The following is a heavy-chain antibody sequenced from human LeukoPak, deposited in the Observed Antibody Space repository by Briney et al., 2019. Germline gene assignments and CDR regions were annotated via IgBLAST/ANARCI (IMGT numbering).Heavy chain of an antibody. J-gene: IGHJ6*03. CDR1: GFTVSSNY. D-gene: IGHD3-3*01. CDR2: ISSGGSR. Sequence: GGSLRLSCAASGFTVSSNYMNWVRQAPGKGLEWVSVISSGGSRYYADSVKGRFTISRDNSKNTLYLQMNSLRAEDTAVYYCARDRRAPYYDFRSGYIDHYYMDVWGKGTTVTVSS. CDR3: ARDRRAPYYDFRSGYIDHYYMDV. V-gene: IGHV3-66*01.